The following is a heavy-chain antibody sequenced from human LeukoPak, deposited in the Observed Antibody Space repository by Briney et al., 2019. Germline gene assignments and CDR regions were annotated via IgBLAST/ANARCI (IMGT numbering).Heavy chain of an antibody. CDR2: ISNSGATT. Sequence: GGSLRLSCEASRYIFSSYAMSRVRQAPGKGLEWVSVISNSGATTDYADYVKGRFTISRDNSKNTLSLQMNSLRAEDTAVYYCAKEELYYYGSGTYYTLAPFDYWGQGTLVTVSS. CDR1: RYIFSSYA. V-gene: IGHV3-23*01. CDR3: AKEELYYYGSGTYYTLAPFDY. D-gene: IGHD3-10*01. J-gene: IGHJ4*02.